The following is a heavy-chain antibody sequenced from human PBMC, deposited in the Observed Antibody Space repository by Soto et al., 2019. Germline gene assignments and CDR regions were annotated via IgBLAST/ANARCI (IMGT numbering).Heavy chain of an antibody. Sequence: RRLSCAASGFTFSSYSMNWVRQAPGKGLEWVSYISSSSSTIYYADSVKGRFTISRDNAKNSLYLQMNSLRDEDTAVYYCARDRVGCSSTSCHPPYYYYGMAVWGQGTTVTVSS. CDR2: ISSSSSTI. J-gene: IGHJ6*02. CDR1: GFTFSSYS. V-gene: IGHV3-48*02. D-gene: IGHD2-2*01. CDR3: ARDRVGCSSTSCHPPYYYYGMAV.